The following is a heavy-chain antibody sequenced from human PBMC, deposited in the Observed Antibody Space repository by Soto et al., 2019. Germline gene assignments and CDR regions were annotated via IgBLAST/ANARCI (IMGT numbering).Heavy chain of an antibody. CDR1: GGTFSSYA. CDR2: IIPIFGTA. D-gene: IGHD3-10*01. V-gene: IGHV1-69*13. J-gene: IGHJ6*02. Sequence: VKVSCKAPGGTFSSYAISWVRQAPGQGLEWMGGIIPIFGTANYAQKFQGRVTITADESTSTAYMELSSLRSEDTAVYYCARVFTRDYYGSRSYWSPTYYYGMDVWGQGTTVTVSS. CDR3: ARVFTRDYYGSRSYWSPTYYYGMDV.